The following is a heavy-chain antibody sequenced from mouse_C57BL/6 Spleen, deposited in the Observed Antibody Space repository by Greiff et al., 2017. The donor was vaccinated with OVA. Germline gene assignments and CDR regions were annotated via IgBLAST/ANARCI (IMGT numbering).Heavy chain of an antibody. D-gene: IGHD2-5*01. CDR3: AREGSNYEYYFDY. J-gene: IGHJ2*01. CDR2: INPSNGGT. CDR1: GYTFTSYW. Sequence: HVQLQQPGTELVKPGASVKLSCKASGYTFTSYWMHWVKQRPGQGLEWIGNINPSNGGTNYNEKFKSKATLTVDKSSSTAYMQLSSLTSEDSAVYYCAREGSNYEYYFDYWGQGTTLTVSS. V-gene: IGHV1-53*01.